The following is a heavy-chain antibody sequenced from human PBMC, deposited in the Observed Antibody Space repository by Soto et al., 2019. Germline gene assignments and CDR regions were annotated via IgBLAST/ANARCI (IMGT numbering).Heavy chain of an antibody. Sequence: LSLTCTVSGGSISSGGYYWSWIRQHPGKGLEWIGYIYYSGSTYYNPSLKSRVTISVDTSKNQFPLKLSSVTAADTAVYYCAGTTVTINWFDPWGQGTLVTVSS. CDR2: IYYSGST. CDR3: AGTTVTINWFDP. J-gene: IGHJ5*02. D-gene: IGHD4-17*01. V-gene: IGHV4-31*03. CDR1: GGSISSGGYY.